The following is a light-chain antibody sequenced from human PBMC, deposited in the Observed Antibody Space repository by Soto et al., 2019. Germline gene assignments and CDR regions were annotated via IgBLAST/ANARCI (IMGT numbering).Light chain of an antibody. CDR1: SSDVGGYNY. Sequence: QSALTQPASVSGSPGQSITISCTGTSSDVGGYNYVSWYQQHPGKAPKLMIYDVIHRPSGISNRFSGSKSGNTASLTISGLQAEDEADYYCSSYTGSSTVIFGGGTKVTVL. CDR3: SSYTGSSTVI. V-gene: IGLV2-14*01. J-gene: IGLJ2*01. CDR2: DVI.